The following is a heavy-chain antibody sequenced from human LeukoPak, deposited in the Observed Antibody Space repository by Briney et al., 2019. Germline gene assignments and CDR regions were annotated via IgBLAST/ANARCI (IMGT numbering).Heavy chain of an antibody. J-gene: IGHJ5*02. D-gene: IGHD1-20*01. CDR1: GFTFSSYG. V-gene: IGHV3-30*02. Sequence: GGSLRLSCAASGFTFSSYGMHWVRQAPGKGLGWVAFIRYDGSNKYYADSVKGRFTISTDNSKNTLYPQMNSLRAEDTAVYYCAKDKPEWYNWKNWFDPWGQGTLVTVSS. CDR2: IRYDGSNK. CDR3: AKDKPEWYNWKNWFDP.